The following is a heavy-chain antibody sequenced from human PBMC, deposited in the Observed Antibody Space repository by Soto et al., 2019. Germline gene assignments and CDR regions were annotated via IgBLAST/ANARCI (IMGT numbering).Heavy chain of an antibody. CDR2: IIPISGAA. CDR3: ATPSIPARPKGGYYYADV. J-gene: IGHJ6*02. CDR1: GGTSSHSA. D-gene: IGHD6-6*01. V-gene: IGHV1-69*13. Sequence: GASVKVPCKASGGTSSHSAITWVRQAPGQGLEWVGGIIPISGAASYAQRFQERVTIIADESTSTAYMELSSLTSEDTAVYYCATPSIPARPKGGYYYADVWGQGTTVTVSS.